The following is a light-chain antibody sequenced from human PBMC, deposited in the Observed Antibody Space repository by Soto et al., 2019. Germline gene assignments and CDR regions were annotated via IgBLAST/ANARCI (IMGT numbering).Light chain of an antibody. CDR3: HQRQSWPRT. Sequence: EIVLTHSPATLSSFPCDRVTLSFRASQYINTRLAWYQHRPGQAPRLLIYQTSIRAAGIPARFSASGSGTDFTLTISDVQPEDFALYYCHQRQSWPRTFGQGTKVDIK. V-gene: IGKV3-11*01. J-gene: IGKJ1*01. CDR1: QYINTR. CDR2: QTS.